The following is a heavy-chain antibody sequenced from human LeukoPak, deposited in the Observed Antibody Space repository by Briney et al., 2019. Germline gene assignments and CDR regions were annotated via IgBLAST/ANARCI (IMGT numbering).Heavy chain of an antibody. Sequence: SETLSLTCTVSGGSLSGYYWSWIRQPPGKGLEWIRYVQTNGEAKHNPSLKDRGTKSVETPNNPISLRLSSVTAADTAMYYCARQPAATAAFDIWGLGTMVTVSS. CDR2: VQTNGEA. V-gene: IGHV4-59*08. J-gene: IGHJ3*02. CDR1: GGSLSGYY. CDR3: ARQPAATAAFDI.